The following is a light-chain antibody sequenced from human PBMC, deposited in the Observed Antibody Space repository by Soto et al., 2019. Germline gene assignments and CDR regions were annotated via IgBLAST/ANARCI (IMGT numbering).Light chain of an antibody. V-gene: IGLV2-14*01. J-gene: IGLJ1*01. CDR3: SSYTSSSTYA. Sequence: QCALTKPASVPGSPGESITISCTGTSSDVGGYNYVSWYQQHPGKAPKLMIYEVSNRPSGVSNRFSGSKSGNTASLTISGLQAEDEADYYCSSYTSSSTYAYRTRTKVNVL. CDR2: EVS. CDR1: SSDVGGYNY.